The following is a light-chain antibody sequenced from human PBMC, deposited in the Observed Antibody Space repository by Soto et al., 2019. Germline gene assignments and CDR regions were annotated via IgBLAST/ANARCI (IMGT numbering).Light chain of an antibody. Sequence: IVFTHAPFTLSMSHVDGATLSFRASESVSSRYLAWYQQKPGHAPRLLIYGASSRATGIPDRFSGSGSGTDFTLTISRLEPEDFAVYYCQQYGSSRTFGQGTRVDIK. CDR1: ESVSSRY. V-gene: IGKV3-20*01. J-gene: IGKJ1*01. CDR3: QQYGSSRT. CDR2: GAS.